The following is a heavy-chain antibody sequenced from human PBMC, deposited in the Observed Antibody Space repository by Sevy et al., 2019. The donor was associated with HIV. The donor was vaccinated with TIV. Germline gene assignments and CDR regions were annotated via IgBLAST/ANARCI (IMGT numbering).Heavy chain of an antibody. Sequence: SESLSLTCTVSGGSISSGGYYWSWIRQHPGKVLEWIGYIYYSGSTYYNPSLKSRVTISVDTSKNQFSLKLSSVTAADTAVYYCARVTDCSSTSCWGWFDPWGQGTLVTVSS. CDR2: IYYSGST. CDR3: ARVTDCSSTSCWGWFDP. V-gene: IGHV4-31*03. J-gene: IGHJ5*02. CDR1: GGSISSGGYY. D-gene: IGHD2-2*01.